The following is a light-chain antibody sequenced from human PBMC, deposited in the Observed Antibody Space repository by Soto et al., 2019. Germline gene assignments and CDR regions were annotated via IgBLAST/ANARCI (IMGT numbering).Light chain of an antibody. CDR1: TGDLGNHNY. Sequence: QSALTQPASVSGSPGQSITISCTGTTGDLGNHNYVSWYQQHPGAAPRLLIYEVNNRPSGVSSRFSGSKSGNTASLTISGLQPEDEADYYCSSYTDSSSLLFGGGTKVTVL. CDR2: EVN. V-gene: IGLV2-14*03. J-gene: IGLJ2*01. CDR3: SSYTDSSSLL.